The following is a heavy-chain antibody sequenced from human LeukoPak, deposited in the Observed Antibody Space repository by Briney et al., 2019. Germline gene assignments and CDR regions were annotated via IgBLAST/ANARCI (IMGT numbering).Heavy chain of an antibody. J-gene: IGHJ4*02. V-gene: IGHV3-23*01. Sequence: GGSLRLSCAASGFTFRNHAMSWVRQAPGKGLEWVSIISASGIATYYADSVRGRFTIFRDNSEKTLFLQMNSLRVEDTAIYYCAKERGVGATTGSLVTFDNWGQGTPATVSS. CDR1: GFTFRNHA. CDR2: ISASGIAT. CDR3: AKERGVGATTGSLVTFDN. D-gene: IGHD1-26*01.